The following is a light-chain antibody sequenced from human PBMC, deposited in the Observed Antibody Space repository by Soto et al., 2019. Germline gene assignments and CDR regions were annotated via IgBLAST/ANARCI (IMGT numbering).Light chain of an antibody. CDR2: GNW. V-gene: IGLV1-40*01. J-gene: IGLJ3*02. Sequence: QPVLTQPPSVSGAPGQTVTISCTGSRSNIGADYDVHWYQQVPGAAPKLLIYGNWNRPSGVPDRFSGSKSVASASLAITGLQAEDEADYYCQSYDVTLDAWVFGGGTKVTVL. CDR1: RSNIGADYD. CDR3: QSYDVTLDAWV.